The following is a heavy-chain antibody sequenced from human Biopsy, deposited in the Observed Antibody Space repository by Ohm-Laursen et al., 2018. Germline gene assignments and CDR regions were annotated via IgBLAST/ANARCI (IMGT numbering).Heavy chain of an antibody. D-gene: IGHD3-22*01. J-gene: IGHJ2*01. CDR3: ARDRGYYSDRTVPGYFDL. V-gene: IGHV4-59*01. CDR1: GDSIRSYY. CDR2: VYYTGST. Sequence: TLSLTRTVSGDSIRSYYGSWIRQPPGKGLQWIGYVYYTGSTDYNPSLQSRVTISVVTSRNRFSLRLRSVTPADTAIYYCARDRGYYSDRTVPGYFDLWGRGTLVTVSS.